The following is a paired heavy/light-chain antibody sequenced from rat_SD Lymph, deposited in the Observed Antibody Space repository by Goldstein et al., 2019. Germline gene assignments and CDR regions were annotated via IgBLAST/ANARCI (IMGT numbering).Light chain of an antibody. Sequence: DVVLTQTPPTLSATIGQSVSISCRSSQSLLHSNGNTYLHWLLQRPGQSPQLLIYLVSRLESGVPNRFSGSGSGTDFTLKISGVEAEDLGVYYCVQGTHAPPTFGGGTKLELK. V-gene: IGKV2S23*01. J-gene: IGKJ1*01. CDR2: LVS. CDR3: VQGTHAPPT. CDR1: QSLLHSNGNTY.
Heavy chain of an antibody. CDR2: ISSSSSYI. V-gene: IGHV5-34*01. Sequence: EVQLVESGGGLVQPGRSLKLSCLASGFTFSNYGMNWIRQAPGKGLEWVASISSSSSYIYYADTVKGRFTISRDNAKNTLYLQMTSLRSEDTALYYCARGLYTTDYWFAYWGQGTLVTVSS. CDR1: GFTFSNYG. D-gene: IGHD1-6*01. CDR3: ARGLYTTDYWFAY. J-gene: IGHJ3*01.